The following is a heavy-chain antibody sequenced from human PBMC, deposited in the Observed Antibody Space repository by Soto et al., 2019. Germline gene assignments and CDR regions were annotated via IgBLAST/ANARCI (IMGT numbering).Heavy chain of an antibody. CDR2: INHSGST. D-gene: IGHD3-22*01. V-gene: IGHV4-34*01. CDR3: ARGPTLYYYDSSGSQPNYYFDY. J-gene: IGHJ4*02. CDR1: GGSFSGYY. Sequence: PSETLSLTCAVYGGSFSGYYWSWIRQPPGKGLEWIGEINHSGSTNYKPSLKSRVTISVDTSKNQFSLKLSSVTAADTAVYYCARGPTLYYYDSSGSQPNYYFDYWGQGTLVTVSS.